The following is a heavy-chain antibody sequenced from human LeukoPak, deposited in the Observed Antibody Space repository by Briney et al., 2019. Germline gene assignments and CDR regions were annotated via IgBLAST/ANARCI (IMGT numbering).Heavy chain of an antibody. D-gene: IGHD3-9*01. CDR3: ARGRKNILTSYYHYYYMDV. CDR1: GGSISSYY. J-gene: IGHJ6*03. Sequence: SETLSLTCTVSGGSISSYYWSWIRQPPGKGLEWIGYIYYSGSTNYNPSLKSRVTISVDTSKNQFSLKLSSVTAADTAVYYCARGRKNILTSYYHYYYMDVWGKGTTVTVSS. V-gene: IGHV4-59*01. CDR2: IYYSGST.